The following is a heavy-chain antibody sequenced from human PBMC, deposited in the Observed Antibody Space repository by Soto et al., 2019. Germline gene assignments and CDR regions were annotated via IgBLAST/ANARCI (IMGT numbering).Heavy chain of an antibody. D-gene: IGHD5-12*01. Sequence: QVQLVQSGAEVKKPGASVKVSCKASGYTFINYGISWVRQAPGQGLEWMGWINVDNADINYAQKFQGRVTMTTDPSKSTAYMELRSLRSDDTAVYYCGRDTLGCPVVGTIHFDSWGQGTLVTVSS. V-gene: IGHV1-18*04. J-gene: IGHJ4*02. CDR1: GYTFINYG. CDR2: INVDNADI. CDR3: GRDTLGCPVVGTIHFDS.